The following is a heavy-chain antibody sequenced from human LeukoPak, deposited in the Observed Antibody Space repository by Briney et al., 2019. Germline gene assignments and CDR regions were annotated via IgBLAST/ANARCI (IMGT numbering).Heavy chain of an antibody. CDR2: IYYSGST. Sequence: PSETLSLICTVSGGSISSGDYYWSWIRQPPGKGLEWIGYIYYSGSTYYNPSLKSRVTISVDTSKNQFSLKLRSVTAADTAVYYCARDGENSLYRFDYWGQGTLLTVSS. CDR1: GGSISSGDYY. CDR3: ARDGENSLYRFDY. J-gene: IGHJ4*02. D-gene: IGHD3-10*01. V-gene: IGHV4-30-4*01.